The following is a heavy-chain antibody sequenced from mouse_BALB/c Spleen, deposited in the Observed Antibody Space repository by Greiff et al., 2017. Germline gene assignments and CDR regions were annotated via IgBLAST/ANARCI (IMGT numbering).Heavy chain of an antibody. D-gene: IGHD2-3*01. V-gene: IGHV14-3*02. CDR2: IDPANGNT. J-gene: IGHJ4*01. CDR1: GFNIKDTY. CDR3: ALIYDGYAMDY. Sequence: VQLQQPGAELVKPGASVKLSCTASGFNIKDTYMHWVKQRPEQGLEWIGRIDPANGNTKYDPKFQGKATITADTSSNTAYLQLSSLTSEDTAVYYCALIYDGYAMDYWGQGTSVTVSS.